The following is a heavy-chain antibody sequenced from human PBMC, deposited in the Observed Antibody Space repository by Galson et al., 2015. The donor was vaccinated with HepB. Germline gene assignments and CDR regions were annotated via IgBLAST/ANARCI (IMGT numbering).Heavy chain of an antibody. V-gene: IGHV3-23*01. Sequence: SLRLSCAASGFTFSSYAMSWVRQAPGKGLKWVSAISGSGGSTYYADSVKGRFTISRDNSKNTLYLQMNSLRAEDTAVYYCAKDRDYYGDQDAFDIWGQGTMVTVSS. CDR3: AKDRDYYGDQDAFDI. CDR2: ISGSGGST. J-gene: IGHJ3*02. D-gene: IGHD4-17*01. CDR1: GFTFSSYA.